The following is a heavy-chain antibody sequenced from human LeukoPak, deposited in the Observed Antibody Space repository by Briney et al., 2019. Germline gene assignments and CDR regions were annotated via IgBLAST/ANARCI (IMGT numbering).Heavy chain of an antibody. Sequence: GGSLRLSCAASGFTFSSYEMNWVRQAPGKGLEWVSYISSSGSTIYYADSVKGRFTISRDNAKNSLYLQMNSLRAEDTAVYYCARLPQPYCSGGSCYVDYWGQGTLVTASS. D-gene: IGHD2-15*01. CDR3: ARLPQPYCSGGSCYVDY. J-gene: IGHJ4*02. CDR1: GFTFSSYE. V-gene: IGHV3-48*03. CDR2: ISSSGSTI.